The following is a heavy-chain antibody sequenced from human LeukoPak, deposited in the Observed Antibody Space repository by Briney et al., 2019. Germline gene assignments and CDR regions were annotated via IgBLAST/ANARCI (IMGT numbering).Heavy chain of an antibody. V-gene: IGHV3-21*01. CDR3: ARDLLYYDSSGAFDI. Sequence: GGSLRLSCAASGFTFSSYSMNWVRQAPGKGLEWVSSISSSSSYIYYADSVKGRFTISRDNAKNSLYLQMNSLRAEDTAVYYCARDLLYYDSSGAFDIWGQGTMVTVSS. J-gene: IGHJ3*02. CDR1: GFTFSSYS. D-gene: IGHD3-22*01. CDR2: ISSSSSYI.